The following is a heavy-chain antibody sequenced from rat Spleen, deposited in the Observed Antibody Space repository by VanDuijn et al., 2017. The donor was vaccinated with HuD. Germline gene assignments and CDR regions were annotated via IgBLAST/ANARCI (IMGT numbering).Heavy chain of an antibody. Sequence: EVKLVESGGGLVQPGRSLKLSCAASGFTYSSYWMYWIRQAPGRGLEWVSSINPDGGSTYYSDSVKGRFTISRDNAKSTLYLQMNSLRSEDTATYYCTRESSEQLYTPYYVMDAWGQGASVTVSS. CDR3: TRESSEQLYTPYYVMDA. V-gene: IGHV5-58*01. D-gene: IGHD1-2*01. J-gene: IGHJ4*01. CDR1: GFTYSSYW. CDR2: INPDGGST.